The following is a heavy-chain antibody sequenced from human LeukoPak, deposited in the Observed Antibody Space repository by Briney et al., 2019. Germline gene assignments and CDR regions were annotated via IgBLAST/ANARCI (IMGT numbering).Heavy chain of an antibody. D-gene: IGHD6-19*01. CDR1: GFTFSSYS. Sequence: GSLRLSCAASGFTFSSYSMNWVRQAPGKGLEWVSYISSSSTIYYADSVKGRFTISRDNAKNSLYLQMNSLRDEDTAVYYCARSGRQWLVHGYWGQGTLVTVSS. J-gene: IGHJ4*02. CDR2: ISSSSTI. CDR3: ARSGRQWLVHGY. V-gene: IGHV3-48*02.